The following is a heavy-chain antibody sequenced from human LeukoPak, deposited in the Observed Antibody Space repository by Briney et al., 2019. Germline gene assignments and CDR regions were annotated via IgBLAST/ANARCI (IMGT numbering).Heavy chain of an antibody. CDR3: ARDPNGWFGELPSFDY. CDR1: VYTFTSYG. J-gene: IGHJ4*02. V-gene: IGHV1-18*01. Sequence: ASVKVSCKASVYTFTSYGISWVRQAPGQGLEWMGWISAYNGNTNYAQKIQGRVNMTTDTSTSTAYMELRSMRSDDTAVYYCARDPNGWFGELPSFDYWGQGTLVTVSS. CDR2: ISAYNGNT. D-gene: IGHD3-10*01.